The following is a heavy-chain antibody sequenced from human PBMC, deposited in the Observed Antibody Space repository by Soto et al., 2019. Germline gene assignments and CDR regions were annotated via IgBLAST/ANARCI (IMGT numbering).Heavy chain of an antibody. V-gene: IGHV3-23*01. CDR1: GFTFSSYA. CDR3: AKGATYYDFWSGSRNFDY. J-gene: IGHJ4*02. D-gene: IGHD3-3*01. CDR2: ISGSGGST. Sequence: GGSLRLSCAASGFTFSSYAMSWVRQAPGKGLEWVSAISGSGGSTYYADSVKGRFTISRDNSKNTLYLQMNSLRAEDTAVYYCAKGATYYDFWSGSRNFDYWGQGTLVTVSP.